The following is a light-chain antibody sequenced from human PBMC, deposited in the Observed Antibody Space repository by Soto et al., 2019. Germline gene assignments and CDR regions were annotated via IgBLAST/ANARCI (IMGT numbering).Light chain of an antibody. V-gene: IGLV2-8*01. CDR3: KSYAGSNTYV. J-gene: IGLJ1*01. CDR1: KSDIGVYDF. Sequence: QSLLTQPPSASGSPGQSVTISCTGTKSDIGVYDFVSWYQHHPGKAPRLIIYEVVQRPSGVPDRFSGSKSGNTASLTVSGLQAADEADYFCKSYAGSNTYVFGSGTKATVL. CDR2: EVV.